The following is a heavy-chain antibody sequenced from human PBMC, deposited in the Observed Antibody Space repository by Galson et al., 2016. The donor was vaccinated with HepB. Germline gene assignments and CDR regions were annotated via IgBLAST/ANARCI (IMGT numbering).Heavy chain of an antibody. CDR1: GYTFSGYS. CDR2: INPNNGDT. J-gene: IGHJ3*02. D-gene: IGHD2-21*01. CDR3: ARLFEPPDGAFDM. V-gene: IGHV1-2*04. Sequence: SVKVSCKASGYTFSGYSIHWVRQAPGQGLEWMGWINPNNGDTNYAENFQDWVTMTRDTSINTSYMEMSRLRTDDTAVYYCARLFEPPDGAFDMWGQGTVVTVSS.